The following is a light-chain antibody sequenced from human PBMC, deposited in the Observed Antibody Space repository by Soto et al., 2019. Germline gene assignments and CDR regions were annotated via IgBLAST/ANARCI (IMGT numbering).Light chain of an antibody. CDR3: SSYTSSSSYV. J-gene: IGLJ1*01. CDR2: DVT. CDR1: SSDVGAYNS. Sequence: QSALTQPASVSGSPGQSIAISCTGTSSDVGAYNSVSWYQQYPGKAPKLMTHDVTDRPSGVSDRFSGSKSGNTASLTISGLQAEDEADYYCSSYTSSSSYVFGSGTKVTV. V-gene: IGLV2-14*01.